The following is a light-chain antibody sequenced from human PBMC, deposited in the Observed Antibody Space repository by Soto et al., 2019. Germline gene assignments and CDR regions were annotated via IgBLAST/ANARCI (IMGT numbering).Light chain of an antibody. J-gene: IGKJ1*01. V-gene: IGKV1-8*01. CDR3: QQYYSYPRS. CDR1: QGISSY. CDR2: AAS. Sequence: AIRMTQSPSSFSASTGDRVTITCRASQGISSYLAWYQQKPGKAPKLLIYAASTLQSGVPSRFSGSRSGTEFTLTIGGLQSEDFATYYCQQYYSYPRSFGQGTKVEIK.